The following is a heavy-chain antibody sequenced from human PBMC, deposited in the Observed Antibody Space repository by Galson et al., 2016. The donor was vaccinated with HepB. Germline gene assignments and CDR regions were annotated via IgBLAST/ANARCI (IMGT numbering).Heavy chain of an antibody. V-gene: IGHV3-23*01. D-gene: IGHD6-13*01. CDR1: GFPFSNYW. Sequence: SLRLSCAASGFPFSNYWMHWVRQAPGKGLEWVSAVSCSDDYSTYYADSANGRFTISRDNSKSTMYLQMKSLTVEDTALYYCAGQYSSTWASFDYWGQGTMVTVSS. CDR2: VSCSDDYST. CDR3: AGQYSSTWASFDY. J-gene: IGHJ4*02.